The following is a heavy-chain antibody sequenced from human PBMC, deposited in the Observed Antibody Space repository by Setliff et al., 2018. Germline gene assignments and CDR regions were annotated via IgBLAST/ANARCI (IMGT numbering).Heavy chain of an antibody. CDR1: GYTFAKYG. J-gene: IGHJ3*02. D-gene: IGHD2-2*01. CDR3: VRDRAAIVVGPPTAAFDI. CDR2: ISGYNGYT. V-gene: IGHV1-18*01. Sequence: ASVKVSCKAFGYTFAKYGTSWVRQAPGQGLEWMGWISGYNGYTVCAQKLQGRVTLTTDTSTGTAYMEVRSLRSDDTAQYYCVRDRAAIVVGPPTAAFDIWGQGTMVTVSS.